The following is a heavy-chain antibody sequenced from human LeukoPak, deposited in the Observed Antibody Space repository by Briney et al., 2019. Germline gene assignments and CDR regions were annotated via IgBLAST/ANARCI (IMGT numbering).Heavy chain of an antibody. CDR2: ITSGSTYL. Sequence: GGSLRLSCAASGFTFRSYSMNWVRQAPGKGLEWVSSITSGSTYLYYADSLKGRFTISRDNTKNSLYLQMNSLRAEDTAVYYCARGAVRLLLFGDSGRKSKTYFDYWGQGTLVTVSS. J-gene: IGHJ4*02. D-gene: IGHD3-10*01. CDR1: GFTFRSYS. V-gene: IGHV3-21*01. CDR3: ARGAVRLLLFGDSGRKSKTYFDY.